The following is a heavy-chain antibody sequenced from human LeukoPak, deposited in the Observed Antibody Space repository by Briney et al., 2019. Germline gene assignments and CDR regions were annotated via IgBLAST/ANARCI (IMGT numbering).Heavy chain of an antibody. J-gene: IGHJ4*02. CDR2: INPNSGGT. Sequence: ASVKVSCKASGYTFTGYYMHWVRQAPGQGLEWMGWINPNSGGTNYAQKFQGRVTMTRDTSISTAYMELSGLRSDDTAVYYCARARMGIAAAGTPRVPDYWGQGTLVTVSS. CDR3: ARARMGIAAAGTPRVPDY. D-gene: IGHD6-13*01. V-gene: IGHV1-2*02. CDR1: GYTFTGYY.